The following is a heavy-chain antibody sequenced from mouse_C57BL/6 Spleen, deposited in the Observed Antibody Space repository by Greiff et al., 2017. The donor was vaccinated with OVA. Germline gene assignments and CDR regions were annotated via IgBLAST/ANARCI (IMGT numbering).Heavy chain of an antibody. Sequence: QVQLQQPGAELVKPGASVKVSCKASGYTFTSYWMHWVKQRPGQGLEWIGRIHPSGSDTNYNQKFKDKATLTVDKSSSTAYMQLSSLTSEDSAVYYCAQYGYYGSSHWYFDVWGTGTTVTVSS. D-gene: IGHD1-1*01. CDR1: GYTFTSYW. V-gene: IGHV1-74*01. CDR2: IHPSGSDT. CDR3: AQYGYYGSSHWYFDV. J-gene: IGHJ1*03.